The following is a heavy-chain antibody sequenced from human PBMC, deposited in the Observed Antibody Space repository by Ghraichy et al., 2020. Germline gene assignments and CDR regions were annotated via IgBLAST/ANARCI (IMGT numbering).Heavy chain of an antibody. CDR3: ARELEAVAGTKFDP. J-gene: IGHJ5*02. V-gene: IGHV1-2*02. CDR2: INPNSGGT. D-gene: IGHD6-19*01. CDR1: GYTFTGYY. Sequence: ASVKVSCKASGYTFTGYYMHWVRQAPGQGLEWMGWINPNSGGTNYAQKFQGRVTMTRDTSISTAYMELSRLRSDDTAVYYCARELEAVAGTKFDPWGQGTLVTVSS.